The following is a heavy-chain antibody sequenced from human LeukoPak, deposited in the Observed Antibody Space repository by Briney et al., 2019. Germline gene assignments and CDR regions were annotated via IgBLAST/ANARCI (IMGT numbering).Heavy chain of an antibody. CDR3: AKDSSYSKVRKFDY. D-gene: IGHD4-11*01. CDR2: ISGSGGST. Sequence: PGGSLRLSCAASGFTFSSYAMSWVRQAPGRGLEWVSAISGSGGSTYYADSVKGRFTISRDNSKNTLYLQMNSLRAEDTAVYYCAKDSSYSKVRKFDYWGQGTLVTVSS. V-gene: IGHV3-23*01. J-gene: IGHJ4*02. CDR1: GFTFSSYA.